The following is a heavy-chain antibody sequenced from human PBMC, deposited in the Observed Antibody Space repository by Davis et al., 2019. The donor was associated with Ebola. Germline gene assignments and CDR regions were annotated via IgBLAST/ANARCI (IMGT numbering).Heavy chain of an antibody. J-gene: IGHJ6*04. Sequence: PGGSLRLSCAASGFTFSDYYMSWIRQAPGKGLVWVSRINSDGSSTSYADSVKGRFTISRDNAKNTLYLQMNSLRAEDTAVYYCARGDFWSGYPRGDDYYYYGMDVWGKGTTVTVSS. V-gene: IGHV3-74*01. CDR1: GFTFSDYY. D-gene: IGHD3-3*01. CDR2: INSDGSST. CDR3: ARGDFWSGYPRGDDYYYYGMDV.